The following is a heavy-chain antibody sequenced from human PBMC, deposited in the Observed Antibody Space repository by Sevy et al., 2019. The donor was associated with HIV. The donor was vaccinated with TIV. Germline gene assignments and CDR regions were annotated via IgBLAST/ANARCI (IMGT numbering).Heavy chain of an antibody. CDR1: GFTFSTYS. J-gene: IGHJ6*02. CDR3: AREGGYSDQGMDV. CDR2: ISGSGSYI. D-gene: IGHD5-12*01. V-gene: IGHV3-21*01. Sequence: GGSLRLSCGVSGFTFSTYSMNWVRQAPGKGLEWVSSISGSGSYIYYADSVQGRFTISRDNVKNSLYLEMNSLRAEDTAVYYCAREGGYSDQGMDVWGLGTTVTVSS.